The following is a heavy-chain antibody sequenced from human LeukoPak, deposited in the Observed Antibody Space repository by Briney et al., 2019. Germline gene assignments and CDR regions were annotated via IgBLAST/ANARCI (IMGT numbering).Heavy chain of an antibody. CDR3: ARAQDIVVVVAAAYDY. J-gene: IGHJ4*02. CDR1: GFTFSDSY. D-gene: IGHD2-15*01. V-gene: IGHV3-11*04. Sequence: PGGSLRLSCAASGFTFSDSYMSWVRQAPGKGLEWVSYISSSGSTIYYADSVKGRFTISRDNAKNSLYLQMNSLRAEDTAVYYCARAQDIVVVVAAAYDYWGQGTLVTVSS. CDR2: ISSSGSTI.